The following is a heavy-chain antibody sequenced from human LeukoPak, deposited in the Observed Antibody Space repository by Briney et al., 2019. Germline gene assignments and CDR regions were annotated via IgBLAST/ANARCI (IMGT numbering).Heavy chain of an antibody. J-gene: IGHJ6*03. V-gene: IGHV4-59*01. CDR1: GGSISSYY. CDR3: ARDLEAMVRDYYYYMDV. Sequence: PSETLSLTCTVSGGSISSYYWSWIRQPPGKGLEWIGYIYYSGSTNYNPSLKSRVTISVDTSKNQFSLKLSSVTAADTAVYYCARDLEAMVRDYYYYMDVWGKGTTVTVSS. CDR2: IYYSGST. D-gene: IGHD3-10*01.